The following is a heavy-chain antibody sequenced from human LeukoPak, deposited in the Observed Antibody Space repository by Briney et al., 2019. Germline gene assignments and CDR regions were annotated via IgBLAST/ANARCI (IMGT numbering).Heavy chain of an antibody. D-gene: IGHD6-19*01. CDR2: IRYDGSNK. CDR3: AKDVSSGWRYYFDY. CDR1: GFTFSSYG. V-gene: IGHV3-30*02. Sequence: GGSLRLSCAASGFTFSSYGMHWVRQAPGKGLEWVAFIRYDGSNKYYADSVKGRFTISRDNSKNTLYLQMNSLRAEDTAVYYCAKDVSSGWRYYFDYWGQGTLVTVSS. J-gene: IGHJ4*02.